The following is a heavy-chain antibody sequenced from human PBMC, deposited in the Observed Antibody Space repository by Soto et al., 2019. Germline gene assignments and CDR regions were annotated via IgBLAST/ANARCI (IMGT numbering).Heavy chain of an antibody. V-gene: IGHV1-69*01. D-gene: IGHD6-19*01. Sequence: QVQLVQSGAEVKKPGSSVKVSCKASGGTFSSYAISWVRQAPGPGLEWRGGIIPIFGTATDAQKFQGRVTITADESTSSTDMELSSLRPEGTAVYYCERGRLAGAGFGPNGYYYYGMDVWGQGTTVTVSS. CDR2: IIPIFGTA. CDR1: GGTFSSYA. CDR3: ERGRLAGAGFGPNGYYYYGMDV. J-gene: IGHJ6*02.